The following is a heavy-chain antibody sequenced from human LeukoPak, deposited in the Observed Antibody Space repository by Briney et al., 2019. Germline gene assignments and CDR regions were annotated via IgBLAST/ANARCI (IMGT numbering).Heavy chain of an antibody. V-gene: IGHV4-39*07. CDR2: IYYSGST. CDR1: GGSISSSSYY. J-gene: IGHJ2*01. Sequence: PSETLSLTCTVSGGSISSSSYYWGWIRQPPGKGLEWIGSIYYSGSTYYNPSLKSRVTISVDTSKNQFSLKLSSVTAADTAVYYCARGVLGDGYNFGWYFDLWGRGTLVTVSS. CDR3: ARGVLGDGYNFGWYFDL. D-gene: IGHD5-24*01.